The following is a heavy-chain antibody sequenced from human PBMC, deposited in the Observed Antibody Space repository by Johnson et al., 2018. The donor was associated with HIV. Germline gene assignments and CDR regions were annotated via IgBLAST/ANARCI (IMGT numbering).Heavy chain of an antibody. Sequence: QAQLVESGGGVVQPGGSLRLSCAASGFTFADYGMHWVRQPPGKGLEWVAFIAHDESITHYADSVKGRFTISRDNSKNPLYLQINSLRAEDTAVYYCARVTSPVTTARYGAFDIWGQGTMVTVSS. CDR3: ARVTSPVTTARYGAFDI. V-gene: IGHV3-30*02. D-gene: IGHD4-17*01. CDR2: IAHDESIT. CDR1: GFTFADYG. J-gene: IGHJ3*02.